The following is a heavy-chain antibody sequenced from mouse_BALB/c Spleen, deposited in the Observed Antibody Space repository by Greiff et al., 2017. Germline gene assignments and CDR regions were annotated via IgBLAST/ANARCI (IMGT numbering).Heavy chain of an antibody. CDR1: GFTFSSYA. CDR2: ISSGGST. J-gene: IGHJ3*01. V-gene: IGHV5-6-5*01. D-gene: IGHD2-4*01. CDR3: ARGEVITTGWFAY. Sequence: DGMLVESGGGLVKPGGSLKLSCAASGFTFSSYAMSWVRQTPEKRLEWVASISSGGSTYYPDSVKGRFTTSRDNARNILYLQMSSLRSGDTAMYYCARGEVITTGWFAYWGQGTLVTVSA.